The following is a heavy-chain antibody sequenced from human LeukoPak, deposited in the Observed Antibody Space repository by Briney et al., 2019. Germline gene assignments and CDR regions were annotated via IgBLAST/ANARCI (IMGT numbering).Heavy chain of an antibody. Sequence: ETLSLTCTVSGGSISSYYWSWIRQPAGKGLEWIGRIYTSGSTNYNPSLKSRVTMSVDTSKNQFSLKLSSVTAADTAVYYCARDLSPVGATHNWFDPWGQGTLVTVTS. CDR1: GGSISSYY. V-gene: IGHV4-4*07. CDR3: ARDLSPVGATHNWFDP. D-gene: IGHD1-26*01. CDR2: IYTSGST. J-gene: IGHJ5*02.